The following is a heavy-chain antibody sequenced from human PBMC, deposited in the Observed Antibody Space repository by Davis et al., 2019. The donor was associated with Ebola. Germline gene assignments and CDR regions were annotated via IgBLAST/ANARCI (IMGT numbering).Heavy chain of an antibody. Sequence: ASVKVSCKASGYTFINYGIHWLRQAPGQRFEWMGWINAGNGDTRYSQKFQGRVTITRDTSASTAYMELSSLRPEDTAEYYCARDGFTLVVVAVAISDDWGQGTPVTVSS. CDR2: INAGNGDT. J-gene: IGHJ4*02. D-gene: IGHD2-2*01. V-gene: IGHV1-3*01. CDR3: ARDGFTLVVVAVAISDD. CDR1: GYTFINYG.